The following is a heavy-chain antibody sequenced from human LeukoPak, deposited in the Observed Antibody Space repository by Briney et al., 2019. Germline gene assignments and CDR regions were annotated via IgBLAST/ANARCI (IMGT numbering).Heavy chain of an antibody. CDR1: GGSISSGSYY. D-gene: IGHD2-2*01. CDR3: ARVAIVVVPAAPTGTNWFDP. CDR2: IYTSGST. V-gene: IGHV4-61*02. Sequence: SETLSLTCTVSGGSISSGSYYWSWIRQPAGKGLEWIGRIYTSGSTNYNPSLKSRVTISVDRSKNQFSLKLSSVTAADTAVYYCARVAIVVVPAAPTGTNWFDPWGQGTLVTVSS. J-gene: IGHJ5*02.